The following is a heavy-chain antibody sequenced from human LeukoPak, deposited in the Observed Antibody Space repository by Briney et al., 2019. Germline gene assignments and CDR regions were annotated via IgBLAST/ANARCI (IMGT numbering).Heavy chain of an antibody. Sequence: PSQTLSLTCTVSGGSISSGSYYWGWIRQPPGKGLEWSGNIYYSGSTYYNPSLESRVTMSLDTSKNQFSLKLSSVTAADTAVYYCARVRANDFWSGYYIGSWVYFDYWGQGTLVTVSS. D-gene: IGHD3-3*01. CDR1: GGSISSGSYY. CDR2: IYYSGST. V-gene: IGHV4-39*07. J-gene: IGHJ4*02. CDR3: ARVRANDFWSGYYIGSWVYFDY.